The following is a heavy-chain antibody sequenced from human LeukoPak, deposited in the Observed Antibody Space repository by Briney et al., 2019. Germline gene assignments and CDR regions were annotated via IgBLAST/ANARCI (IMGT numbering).Heavy chain of an antibody. J-gene: IGHJ3*02. CDR1: GGTFSSYA. V-gene: IGHV1-69*06. D-gene: IGHD3-16*02. CDR3: ARDYYDYVWGSYRSHAFDI. CDR2: IIPIFGTA. Sequence: SVKVSCKASGGTFSSYAISWVRQAPGQGLEWMGGIIPIFGTANYAQKFQGRVTITADKSTSTAYMELSSLRSEDTAVYYCARDYYDYVWGSYRSHAFDIWGQGTMVTVSS.